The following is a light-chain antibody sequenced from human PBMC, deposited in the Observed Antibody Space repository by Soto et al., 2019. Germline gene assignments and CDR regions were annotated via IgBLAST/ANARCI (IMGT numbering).Light chain of an antibody. CDR3: SSYSTMGTYV. Sequence: VLTQPRSVSGSPGQTVTISCTGSSSDVGRYDYVSWYQQHPGKAPKLMVSEVSHRPSGVSNRFSGSKSGNTASLTISGLQAEDEADYYCSSYSTMGTYVFGAGTKVTVL. CDR2: EVS. CDR1: SSDVGRYDY. V-gene: IGLV2-14*01. J-gene: IGLJ1*01.